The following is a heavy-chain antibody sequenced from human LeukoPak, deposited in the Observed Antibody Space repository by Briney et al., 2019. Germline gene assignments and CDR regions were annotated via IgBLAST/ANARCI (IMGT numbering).Heavy chain of an antibody. Sequence: ASVKVSCKASGYTFTSYGITWVRQAPGQGLEWMGWISVYNGNTNYAQKFQGRVTMTRDTSISTAYMELSRLRSDDTAVYYCARARTTVVTQFDYWGQGTLVTVSS. D-gene: IGHD4-23*01. CDR1: GYTFTSYG. CDR2: ISVYNGNT. J-gene: IGHJ4*02. CDR3: ARARTTVVTQFDY. V-gene: IGHV1-18*01.